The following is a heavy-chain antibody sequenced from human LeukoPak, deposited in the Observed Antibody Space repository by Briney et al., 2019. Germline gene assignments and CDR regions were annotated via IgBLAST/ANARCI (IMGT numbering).Heavy chain of an antibody. Sequence: ASVKVSCTASGYTFTGYYMHWVRQAPGQGLEWMGIINPSGGSTSYAQKFQGRVTMTTDTSTSTAYMELRSLRSDDTAVYYCARQRGYSYGYGDYYMDVWGKGTTVTVSS. V-gene: IGHV1-46*01. CDR1: GYTFTGYY. J-gene: IGHJ6*03. D-gene: IGHD5-18*01. CDR2: INPSGGST. CDR3: ARQRGYSYGYGDYYMDV.